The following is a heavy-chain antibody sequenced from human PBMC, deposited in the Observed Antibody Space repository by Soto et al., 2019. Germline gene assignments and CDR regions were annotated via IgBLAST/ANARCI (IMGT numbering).Heavy chain of an antibody. Sequence: SETLSLTCAVTGGSISSCGYSWSWIRQPPGKGLEWIGYIYHSGSTYYNSSLKSRVTISVDRSKNQFSLKLSSVTAADTAVYYCARIPSPWGQGTLVTVSS. J-gene: IGHJ5*02. CDR2: IYHSGST. V-gene: IGHV4-30-2*01. CDR1: GGSISSCGYS. D-gene: IGHD2-21*01. CDR3: ARIPSP.